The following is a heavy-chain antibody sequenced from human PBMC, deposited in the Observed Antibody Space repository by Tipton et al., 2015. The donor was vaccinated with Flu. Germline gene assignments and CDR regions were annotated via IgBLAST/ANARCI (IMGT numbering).Heavy chain of an antibody. J-gene: IGHJ4*02. V-gene: IGHV1-69*01. CDR2: IIPIFGTA. CDR3: ASLFSGVKGSSWYHY. Sequence: QLVQSEAEVKKPGSSVKVSCKASGGTFSSYAISWVRQAPGQGLEWMGGIIPIFGTANYAQKFQGRVTITADESTSTAYMELSSLRSEDAAVYYCASLFSGVKGSSWYHYWGQGTLVTVSS. D-gene: IGHD6-13*01. CDR1: GGTFSSYA.